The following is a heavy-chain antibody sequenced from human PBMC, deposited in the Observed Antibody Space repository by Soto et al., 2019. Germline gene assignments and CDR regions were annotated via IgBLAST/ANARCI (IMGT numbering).Heavy chain of an antibody. J-gene: IGHJ4*01. V-gene: IGHV3-21*01. CDR3: ARRYSSSWYYFDY. CDR1: GFTFSSYS. D-gene: IGHD6-13*01. Sequence: PGGSLRLSCAASGFTFSSYSMNWVRQAPGKGLEWVSSISSSSSYIYYADSVKGRFTISRDNAKNSLYLQMNSLRAEDTAVYYCARRYSSSWYYFDYWGHRTLVTVSS. CDR2: ISSSSSYI.